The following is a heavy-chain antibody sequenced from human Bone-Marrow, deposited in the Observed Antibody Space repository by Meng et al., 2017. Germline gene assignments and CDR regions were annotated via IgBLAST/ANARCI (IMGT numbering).Heavy chain of an antibody. CDR1: GGPISSIDW. J-gene: IGHJ4*02. V-gene: IGHV4/OR15-8*02. CDR3: ASWIYSCGWQ. Sequence: QVQLQESGPGLVKPSGTLSLTCVVSGGPISSIDWWSWVRQPPGKGLEWIGEIYHGGDTNYNPSLKSRVTIAIDKSKNQFSLKLSSVTAADTAVYYCASWIYSCGWQWGQGALVTVSS. CDR2: IYHGGDT. D-gene: IGHD6-19*01.